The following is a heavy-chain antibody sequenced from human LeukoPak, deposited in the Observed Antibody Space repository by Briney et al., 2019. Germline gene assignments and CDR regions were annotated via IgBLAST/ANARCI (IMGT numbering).Heavy chain of an antibody. J-gene: IGHJ4*02. Sequence: GGSLRLSCAASGFTFSSYYMNWVRQAPGKGLEWVSSISSSSSYIYYADSVEGRFTISRDNAKNSLYLQMNSLRAEDTAVYYCASQTGVIDYWGQGTLVTVSS. V-gene: IGHV3-21*01. CDR3: ASQTGVIDY. CDR1: GFTFSSYY. CDR2: ISSSSSYI. D-gene: IGHD1-1*01.